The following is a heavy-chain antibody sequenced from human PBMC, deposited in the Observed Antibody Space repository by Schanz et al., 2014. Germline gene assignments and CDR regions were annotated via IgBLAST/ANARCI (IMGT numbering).Heavy chain of an antibody. V-gene: IGHV3-33*08. J-gene: IGHJ4*02. CDR2: IWYDGSNK. CDR3: ARDGDFDY. CDR1: GFPFSSYA. Sequence: QVQLVESGGGVVQPGGSLRLSCAASGFPFSSYALHWVRQAPGKGLEWVAIIWYDGSNKYYADSVKGRFTISRDNSKNTLFLQMSSLRAEDTAVYYCARDGDFDYWGQGTLVTVSS.